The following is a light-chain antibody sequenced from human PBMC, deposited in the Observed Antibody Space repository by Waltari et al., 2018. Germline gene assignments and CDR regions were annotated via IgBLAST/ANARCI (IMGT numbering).Light chain of an antibody. CDR1: QSIDRW. CDR2: KTS. V-gene: IGKV1-5*03. Sequence: DIQMTQSPSTLSASVGDRVTITCRASQSIDRWLAWHQQKPGKAPKALIYKTSSLESGVPSRFSGSGSGTEFTLTISSLQPDDFATYFCQQTNSFPRTFGPGTKVDIK. CDR3: QQTNSFPRT. J-gene: IGKJ3*01.